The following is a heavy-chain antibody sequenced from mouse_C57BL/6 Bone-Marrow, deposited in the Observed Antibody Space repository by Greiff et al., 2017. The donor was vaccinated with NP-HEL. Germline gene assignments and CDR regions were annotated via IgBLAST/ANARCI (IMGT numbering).Heavy chain of an antibody. CDR1: GFTFSSYA. Sequence: EVQVVESGGGLVKPGGSLKLSCAASGFTFSSYAMSWVRQTPEKRLEWVATISDGGSYTYYPDNVKGRFTISRANAKNNLYLQMSHLKSEDTAMYYCARSWWAWFAYWGQGTLVTVSA. CDR3: ARSWWAWFAY. V-gene: IGHV5-4*01. CDR2: ISDGGSYT. D-gene: IGHD1-1*02. J-gene: IGHJ3*01.